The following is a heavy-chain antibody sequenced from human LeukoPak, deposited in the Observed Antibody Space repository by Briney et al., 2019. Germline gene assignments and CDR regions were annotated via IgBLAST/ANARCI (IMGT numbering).Heavy chain of an antibody. D-gene: IGHD2-2*01. CDR1: HDSINSRSNY. CDR2: IYYNGNA. V-gene: IGHV4-39*07. Sequence: SETLSLTCTVSHDSINSRSNYWGWFRQSPGKGLEWIGSIYYNGNAHYNPSLESRVTMSIDESKNQFSLKLRSVTAADTAIYYCARHDCSSTSCYRQNWFDPWGQGTLVTVSS. J-gene: IGHJ5*02. CDR3: ARHDCSSTSCYRQNWFDP.